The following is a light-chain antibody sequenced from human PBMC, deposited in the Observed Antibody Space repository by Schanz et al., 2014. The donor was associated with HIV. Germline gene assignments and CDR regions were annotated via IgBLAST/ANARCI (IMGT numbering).Light chain of an antibody. V-gene: IGLV7-46*01. CDR2: DTN. CDR3: LLSYGDPRGV. Sequence: QTVVTQESSLTVSPGGTVTLTCGSSTGAVTSGHYAYWFQQKPGQAPRTLIHDTNNRHSWTPARFSGSLLGGKAALTLSGAQPEDEADYYCLLSYGDPRGVFGGGTKLTVL. J-gene: IGLJ3*02. CDR1: TGAVTSGHY.